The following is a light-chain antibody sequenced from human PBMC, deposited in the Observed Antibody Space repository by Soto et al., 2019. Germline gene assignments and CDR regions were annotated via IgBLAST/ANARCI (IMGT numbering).Light chain of an antibody. CDR1: SSDVGGYNY. Sequence: QSALTQPPSASGSPGQSVTISCTGTSSDVGGYNYVSWYQQHPGKAPKLMIYEVSKRPSGVPDRFSGSKSGNTASQTVSGLQAEDEADYYCSSYAGSNNHVVFGGGTKLTVL. J-gene: IGLJ2*01. CDR3: SSYAGSNNHVV. CDR2: EVS. V-gene: IGLV2-8*01.